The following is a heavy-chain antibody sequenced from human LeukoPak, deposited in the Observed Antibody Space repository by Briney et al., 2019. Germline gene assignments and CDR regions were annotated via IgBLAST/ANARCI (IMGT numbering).Heavy chain of an antibody. D-gene: IGHD7-27*01. CDR1: GGSFSGYY. CDR2: INHSGST. J-gene: IGHJ4*02. Sequence: SETLSLTCAVYGGSFSGYYWSWIRQPPGKGLEWIGEINHSGSTNYNPSLKSRVTISVDTSKNQFSLKLSSVTAADTAVYYCARGVYLTGATEWGQGTLVTVSS. V-gene: IGHV4-34*01. CDR3: ARGVYLTGATE.